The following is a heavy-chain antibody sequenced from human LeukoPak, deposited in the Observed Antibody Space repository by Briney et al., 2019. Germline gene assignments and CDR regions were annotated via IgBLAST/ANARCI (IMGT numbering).Heavy chain of an antibody. D-gene: IGHD2-15*01. CDR1: GYTFTGYY. CDR2: INPNSGGT. CDR3: AREVSEGYCSGGSCIYFDY. J-gene: IGHJ4*02. Sequence: VASVKVSCKASGYTFTGYYMHWVRQAPGQGLEWMGWINPNSGGTNYAQKFQGRVTMTRDTSISAAYMELSRLRSDDTAVYYCAREVSEGYCSGGSCIYFDYWGQGTLVTVSS. V-gene: IGHV1-2*02.